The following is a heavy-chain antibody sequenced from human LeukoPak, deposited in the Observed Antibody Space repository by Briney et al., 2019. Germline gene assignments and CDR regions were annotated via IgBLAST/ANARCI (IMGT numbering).Heavy chain of an antibody. J-gene: IGHJ5*02. V-gene: IGHV1-46*01. CDR1: AYTFTSYY. CDR3: ARDLVPPHYGSGSNWFVP. D-gene: IGHD3-10*01. Sequence: ASVKVSCKASAYTFTSYYMHWVRQAPGQGLEWMGIINASGGSTSYAQKFQGRVTMTRDMSTSTVYMELSSLRSEDTAVYYCARDLVPPHYGSGSNWFVPWGQGTLVTVSS. CDR2: INASGGST.